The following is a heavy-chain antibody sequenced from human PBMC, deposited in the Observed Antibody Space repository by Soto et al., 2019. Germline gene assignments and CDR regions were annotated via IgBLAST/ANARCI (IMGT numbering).Heavy chain of an antibody. V-gene: IGHV3-30-3*01. J-gene: IGHJ6*02. CDR3: ARDRLYGAGLIDV. Sequence: QVQLVESGGCVVQPGRSLRLSCAASGFTFSSYGMHWVRQAPGKGLEWVAVISSDGSDKYYADSVKGRFTISGDNSKNTLYVQLNRMRAEDTALYYCARDRLYGAGLIDVWGQGTTVTVSS. CDR2: ISSDGSDK. CDR1: GFTFSSYG. D-gene: IGHD3-10*01.